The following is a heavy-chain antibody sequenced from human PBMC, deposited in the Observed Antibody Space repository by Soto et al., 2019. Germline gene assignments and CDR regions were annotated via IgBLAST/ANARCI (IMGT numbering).Heavy chain of an antibody. CDR3: ARGGRYYYDSSWTGSFDI. CDR2: IIPIFGTA. D-gene: IGHD3-22*01. CDR1: GGTFSSYA. V-gene: IGHV1-69*13. J-gene: IGHJ3*02. Sequence: SVKVSCKASGGTFSSYAISWVRQAPGQGLEWMGGIIPIFGTANYAQKFQGRVTITADESTSTAYMELSSLRSEDTAVYYCARGGRYYYDSSWTGSFDIWGQVTIVTVPS.